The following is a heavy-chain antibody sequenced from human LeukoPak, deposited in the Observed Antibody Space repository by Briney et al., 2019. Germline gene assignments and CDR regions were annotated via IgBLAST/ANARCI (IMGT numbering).Heavy chain of an antibody. CDR3: ARGVGNILTGYSLDY. D-gene: IGHD3-9*01. V-gene: IGHV4-34*01. CDR1: GGSFSGHY. J-gene: IGHJ4*02. Sequence: SETLSLTCAVYGGSFSGHYWSWIRQPPGKGLEWIGEINHSGSTNYNPSLKSRVTISVDTSKNQFSLTLSSVTAADTAVYYCARGVGNILTGYSLDYWGQGTLVTVSS. CDR2: INHSGST.